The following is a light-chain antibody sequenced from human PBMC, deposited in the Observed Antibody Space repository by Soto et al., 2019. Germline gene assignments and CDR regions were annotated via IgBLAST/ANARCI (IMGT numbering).Light chain of an antibody. J-gene: IGKJ2*01. CDR1: QSVRSSS. CDR2: VAS. Sequence: EIVLTQSPGTLSLSPGEGATLSCRASQSVRSSSLAWYQQKPGQAPRLLIYVASSRATGIPDRFIGSGSVTVFLLTIIILELGVFAVYYCCLYGSYRHTFGQGNKLEIK. CDR3: CLYGSYRHT. V-gene: IGKV3-20*01.